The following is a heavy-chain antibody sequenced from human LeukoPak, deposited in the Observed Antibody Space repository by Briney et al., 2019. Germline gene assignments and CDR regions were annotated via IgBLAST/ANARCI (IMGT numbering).Heavy chain of an antibody. V-gene: IGHV4-38-2*02. CDR2: IYHSGST. CDR3: ARGSYDFWSGYPKYYFDY. J-gene: IGHJ4*02. CDR1: GYSISSGYY. D-gene: IGHD3-3*01. Sequence: PSETLSLTCTVSGYSISSGYYWGWIRQPPGKGLEWIGSIYHSGSTYYNPSLKSRVTISVDTSKNQFSLKLSSVTAAYTAVYYCARGSYDFWSGYPKYYFDYWGQGTLVTVSS.